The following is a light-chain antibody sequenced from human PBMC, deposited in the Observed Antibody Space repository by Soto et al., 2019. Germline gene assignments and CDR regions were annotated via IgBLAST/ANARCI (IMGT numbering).Light chain of an antibody. V-gene: IGKV3-11*01. Sequence: EIVLTQSTGTLSLSPGDRATLSCRASQSVSIYLAWYQQKPGQAPRLLIYDASNRVTGIPARFSGSGSGPDFTLTISSVEPEDVAVYYCQQRVDWLTFGGGTKLEIK. CDR1: QSVSIY. CDR2: DAS. CDR3: QQRVDWLT. J-gene: IGKJ4*01.